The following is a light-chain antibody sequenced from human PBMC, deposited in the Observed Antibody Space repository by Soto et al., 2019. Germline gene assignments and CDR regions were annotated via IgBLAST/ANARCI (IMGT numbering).Light chain of an antibody. CDR3: QVWDSITV. CDR2: RDS. Sequence: SYELTQPLSVSVALGQTARITCGGNNIGSKNVHWYQQKPGQAPVLVIYRDSNRPSGIPERFSVSNSGNTATLIITRAQAGDEADYYCQVWDSITVFGGGIKLTVL. V-gene: IGLV3-9*01. CDR1: NIGSKN. J-gene: IGLJ2*01.